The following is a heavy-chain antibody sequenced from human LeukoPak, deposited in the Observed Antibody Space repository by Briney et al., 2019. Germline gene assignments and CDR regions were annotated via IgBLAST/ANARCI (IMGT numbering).Heavy chain of an antibody. CDR1: GFTFSSYA. D-gene: IGHD5-18*01. V-gene: IGHV3-23*01. CDR3: AKDRTRGYSYGYDDY. CDR2: ISGSGGST. Sequence: GGSLRLSCAAFGFTFSSYAMSWVRQAPGKGLEWVSAISGSGGSTYYADSVKGRFTISRDNSKNTLYLQMNSLRAEDTAVYYCAKDRTRGYSYGYDDYWGQGTLVTVSS. J-gene: IGHJ4*02.